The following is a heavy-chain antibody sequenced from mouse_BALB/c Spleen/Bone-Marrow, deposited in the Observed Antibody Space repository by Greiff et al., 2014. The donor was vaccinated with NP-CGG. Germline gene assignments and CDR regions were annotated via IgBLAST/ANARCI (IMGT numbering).Heavy chain of an antibody. V-gene: IGHV14-3*02. D-gene: IGHD1-1*01. J-gene: IGHJ3*01. CDR3: AAYYYGSSQFAY. CDR2: IEPANGNT. Sequence: EVQLQQSGAELVKPGASVKLSCTASGFNIKDTYMHWVKQRPEQGLEWIGRIEPANGNTKYDPKFQGKATITADTSSNTAYLQLSSLTSEDTAVYYCAAYYYGSSQFAYRGQGPLVTVSA. CDR1: GFNIKDTY.